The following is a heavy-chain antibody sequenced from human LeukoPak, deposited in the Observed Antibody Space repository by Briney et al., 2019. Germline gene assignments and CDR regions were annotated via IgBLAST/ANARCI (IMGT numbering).Heavy chain of an antibody. CDR1: GGSISSYY. J-gene: IGHJ6*03. Sequence: SETLSLTCTVSGGSISSYYWSWIRQPPGKGLEWIGYIYHSGSTYYNPSLKSRVTISVDRSKNQFSLKLSSVTAADTAVYYCARHHILGHCSGGSCYSRVRYMDVWGKGTTVTVSS. CDR3: ARHHILGHCSGGSCYSRVRYMDV. CDR2: IYHSGST. V-gene: IGHV4-59*08. D-gene: IGHD2-15*01.